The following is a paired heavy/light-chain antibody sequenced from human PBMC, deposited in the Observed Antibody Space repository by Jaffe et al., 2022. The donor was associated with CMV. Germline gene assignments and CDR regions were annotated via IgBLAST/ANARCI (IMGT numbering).Heavy chain of an antibody. CDR3: AREWDTAMARYYYYGMDV. D-gene: IGHD5-18*01. V-gene: IGHV3-33*01. J-gene: IGHJ6*02. Sequence: QVQLVESGGGVVQPGRSLRLSCAASGFTFSSYGMHWVRQAPGKGLEWVAVIWYDGSNKYYADSVKGRFTISRDNSKNTLYLQMNSLRAEDTAVYYCAREWDTAMARYYYYGMDVWGQGTTVTVSS. CDR2: IWYDGSNK. CDR1: GFTFSSYG.
Light chain of an antibody. CDR2: GAS. CDR3: QQYGSSPFT. Sequence: EIVLTQSPGTLSLSPGERATLSCRASQSVSSSYLAWYQQKPGQAPRLLIYGASSRATGIPDRFSGSGSGTDFTLTISRLEPEDFAVYYCQQYGSSPFTFGGGTKVEIK. CDR1: QSVSSSY. V-gene: IGKV3-20*01. J-gene: IGKJ4*01.